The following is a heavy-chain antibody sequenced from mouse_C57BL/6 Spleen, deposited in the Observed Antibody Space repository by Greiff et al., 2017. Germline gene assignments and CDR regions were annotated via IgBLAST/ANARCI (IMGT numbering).Heavy chain of an antibody. CDR1: GYTFHSYW. CDR3: ARTLYYYGSSGYFDV. D-gene: IGHD1-1*01. J-gene: IGHJ1*03. V-gene: IGHV1-55*01. Sequence: QVQLQQPGAELVKPGASVKMSCKASGYTFHSYWITWVKQRPGQGLEWIGDIYPGSGSTNYNEQFKSKATLTVDTSSSTAYMQRSSLTSEDSAVYYCARTLYYYGSSGYFDVWGTGTTVTVSS. CDR2: IYPGSGST.